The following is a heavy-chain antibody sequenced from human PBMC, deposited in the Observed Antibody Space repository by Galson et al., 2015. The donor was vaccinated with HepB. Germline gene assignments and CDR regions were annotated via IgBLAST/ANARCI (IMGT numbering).Heavy chain of an antibody. D-gene: IGHD5-18*01. CDR1: GYTFTSYY. CDR3: ARDRGYSYGYEWDYYYGMDV. CDR2: INPSGGST. J-gene: IGHJ6*02. Sequence: SVKVSCKASGYTFTSYYMHWVRQAPGQGLEWMGIINPSGGSTSYAQKFQGRVTMTRDTSTSTVYMELSSLRSEDTAVYYCARDRGYSYGYEWDYYYGMDVWGQGTTVTVSS. V-gene: IGHV1-46*01.